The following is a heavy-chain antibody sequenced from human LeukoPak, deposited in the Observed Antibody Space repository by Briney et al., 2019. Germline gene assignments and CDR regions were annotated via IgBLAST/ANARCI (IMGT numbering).Heavy chain of an antibody. CDR1: GGSTSSYY. V-gene: IGHV4-59*08. CDR2: IYYSGST. Sequence: SETLSLTCTVSGGSTSSYYWSWIRQPLGKALEWIGYIYYSGSTNYNPSLKSRVTISVETSKNQFSLKLSSVTAADAAVYYCARLDVVVVPAVHGWFDPWGQGTLVTVSS. D-gene: IGHD2-2*01. CDR3: ARLDVVVVPAVHGWFDP. J-gene: IGHJ5*02.